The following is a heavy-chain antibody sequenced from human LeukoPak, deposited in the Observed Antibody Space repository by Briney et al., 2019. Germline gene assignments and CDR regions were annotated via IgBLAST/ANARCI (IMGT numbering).Heavy chain of an antibody. D-gene: IGHD2-2*01. V-gene: IGHV3-23*01. J-gene: IGHJ4*02. CDR2: ISGSGDTT. CDR3: AKSQRNDQQVVQRIDY. Sequence: PGGSLRLSCTASRFTFSTYAMSWVRQDPGEGLEWLSSISGSGDTTYYTCSVKGRFTISRDNSKNALYLQMSSLRADDTAVYYCAKSQRNDQQVVQRIDYWGQGTLVTVSS. CDR1: RFTFSTYA.